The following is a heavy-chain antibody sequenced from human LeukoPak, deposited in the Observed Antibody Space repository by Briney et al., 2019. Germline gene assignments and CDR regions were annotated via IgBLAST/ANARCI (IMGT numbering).Heavy chain of an antibody. CDR2: INHSGST. D-gene: IGHD2-2*01. J-gene: IGHJ5*02. CDR1: GGSFSGYY. Sequence: SETLSLTCAVYGGSFSGYYWSWIRQPPGKGLEWIGEINHSGSTNYNPSLKSRVTISVDTSKNQFSLKLSSVTAADTAVYYCATVVQNWFDPWGQGTLVTVSS. CDR3: ATVVQNWFDP. V-gene: IGHV4-34*01.